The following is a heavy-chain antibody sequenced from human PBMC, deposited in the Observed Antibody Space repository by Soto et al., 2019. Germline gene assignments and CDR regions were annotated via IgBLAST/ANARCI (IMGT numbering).Heavy chain of an antibody. Sequence: SETLSLTCAVSSGSISSSNWWSWVRQPPGKGLEWIGEIYHSGSTNYNPSLKSRVTISVDKSKNQFSLKLSSVTAADTAVYYCARLYSGYDYDVYAFDIWGQGTMVTVSS. D-gene: IGHD5-12*01. CDR3: ARLYSGYDYDVYAFDI. CDR1: SGSISSSNW. V-gene: IGHV4-4*02. CDR2: IYHSGST. J-gene: IGHJ3*02.